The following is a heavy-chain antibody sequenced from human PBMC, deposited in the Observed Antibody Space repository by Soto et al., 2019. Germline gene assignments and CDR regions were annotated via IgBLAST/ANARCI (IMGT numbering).Heavy chain of an antibody. J-gene: IGHJ4*02. CDR1: GFTFSSYA. D-gene: IGHD3-10*01. V-gene: IGHV3-30-3*01. CDR3: ASHYYGSGSSPPH. CDR2: ISYDGSNK. Sequence: QVQLVESGGGVVQPGRSLRLSCAASGFTFSSYAMHWVRQAPGKGLEWVAVISYDGSNKYYADSVKGRFTISRDNSKNTLYLQMNSLRAEDTAVYYCASHYYGSGSSPPHWGQGTLVTVSS.